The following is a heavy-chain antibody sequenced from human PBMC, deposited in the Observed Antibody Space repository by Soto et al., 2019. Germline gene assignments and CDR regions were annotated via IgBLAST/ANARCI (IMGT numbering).Heavy chain of an antibody. CDR3: ARGLGVNHRDAFDI. CDR1: GFTFSDHY. V-gene: IGHV3-72*01. Sequence: GGSLRLSCAASGFTFSDHYMDWVRQAPGKGLEWVGRTRNKANSYTTEYAASVKGRFTISRDDSKNSLYLQMNSLKTEDTAVYYCARGLGVNHRDAFDIWGQGTMVTVSS. D-gene: IGHD3-10*01. J-gene: IGHJ3*02. CDR2: TRNKANSYTT.